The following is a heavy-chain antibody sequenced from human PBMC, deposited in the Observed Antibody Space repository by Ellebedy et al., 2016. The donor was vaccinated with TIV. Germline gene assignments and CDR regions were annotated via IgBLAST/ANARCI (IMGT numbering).Heavy chain of an antibody. CDR2: IKENGREK. J-gene: IGHJ4*02. V-gene: IGHV3-7*03. CDR1: GFTFSRDW. D-gene: IGHD3-10*01. Sequence: GGSLRLSCTASGFTFSRDWMTWVRQAPGKGLEWVANIKENGREKYYVDSVKGRFTISRDNAKNSLFLQMDSLGAEDTAVYDYVRHRGTYFDFWGQGTLVTVSS. CDR3: VRHRGTYFDF.